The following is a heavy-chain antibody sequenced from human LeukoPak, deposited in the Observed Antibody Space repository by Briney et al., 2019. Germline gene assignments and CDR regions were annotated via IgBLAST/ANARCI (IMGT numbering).Heavy chain of an antibody. V-gene: IGHV3-53*01. CDR1: GFTVSSSY. CDR3: VWFGEGN. CDR2: IYSGGST. J-gene: IGHJ4*02. Sequence: PGGSLRLSCAASGFTVSSSYMSWVRQAPGKGLEWVSVIYSGGSTYYAGSVKGRFTISRDNSKNTVFLQMNSLRAENTAVYYFVWFGEGNWGQGTMVTVAS. D-gene: IGHD3-10*01.